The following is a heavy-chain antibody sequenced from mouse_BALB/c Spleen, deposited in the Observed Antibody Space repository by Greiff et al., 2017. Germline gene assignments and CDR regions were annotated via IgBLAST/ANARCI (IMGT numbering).Heavy chain of an antibody. D-gene: IGHD2-3*01. CDR3: AREGMMGYFDV. CDR2: INPYNDGT. Sequence: VQLKESGPELVKPGASVKMSCKASGYTFTSYVMHWVKQKPGQGLEWIGYINPYNDGTKYNEKFKGKATLTSDKSSSTAYMELSSLTSEDSAVYYCAREGMMGYFDVWGAGTTVTVSS. CDR1: GYTFTSYV. V-gene: IGHV1-14*01. J-gene: IGHJ1*01.